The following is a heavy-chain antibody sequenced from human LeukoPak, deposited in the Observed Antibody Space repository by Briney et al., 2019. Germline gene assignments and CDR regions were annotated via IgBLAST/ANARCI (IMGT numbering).Heavy chain of an antibody. D-gene: IGHD3-22*01. CDR1: GYTFTSYD. V-gene: IGHV1-8*01. CDR2: MNPNSGNT. CDR3: ARARQYYGSSGYYYDWFDP. Sequence: ASVKVSCKASGYTFTSYDINWVRQATGQGLEWMGWMNPNSGNTGYAQKFQGRVTMTRNTSISTAYMELSSLRSEDTAVYYCARARQYYGSSGYYYDWFDPWGQGTLVTVSS. J-gene: IGHJ5*02.